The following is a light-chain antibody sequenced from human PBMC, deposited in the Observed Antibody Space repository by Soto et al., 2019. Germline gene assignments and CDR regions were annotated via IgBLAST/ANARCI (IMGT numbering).Light chain of an antibody. CDR3: QQGGNWPLT. J-gene: IGKJ5*01. CDR1: QSVGTY. CDR2: DAS. V-gene: IGKV3-11*01. Sequence: DTVLTQSPGTLSLSPGERATLPCRASQSVGTYLAWYQQKPGQAPRLLIYDASNRATGIAPRFSGSGSGTDFTLTISSLEPEDFAVYYCQQGGNWPLTFGQGTRLEIK.